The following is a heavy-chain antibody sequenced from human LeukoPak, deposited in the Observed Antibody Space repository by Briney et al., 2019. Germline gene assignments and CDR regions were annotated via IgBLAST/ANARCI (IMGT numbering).Heavy chain of an antibody. V-gene: IGHV1-8*03. D-gene: IGHD3-3*01. Sequence: ASVKVSCKASGYTFTSYDINLVRQATGQGLEWMGWMNPNSGNTGYAQKFQGRVTITRNTSISTAYMELSSLRSEDTAVYYCARVRGNYDFWSGYRAYYMDVWGKGTTVTVSS. CDR1: GYTFTSYD. CDR2: MNPNSGNT. J-gene: IGHJ6*03. CDR3: ARVRGNYDFWSGYRAYYMDV.